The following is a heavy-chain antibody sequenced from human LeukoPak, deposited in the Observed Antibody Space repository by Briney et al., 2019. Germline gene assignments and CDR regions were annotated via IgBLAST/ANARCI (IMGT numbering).Heavy chain of an antibody. CDR3: AYDLVVVAATPV. CDR2: INPNSGGT. V-gene: IGHV1-2*06. Sequence: ASVKVSCKGSRYTFTGYYMHWVRQAPGQGVEWVGRINPNSGGTNYAQKFQGRVTMTRDTSISTAYMELSRLRSHDTAVYYCAYDLVVVAATPVWGQGTLVTVSS. J-gene: IGHJ4*02. D-gene: IGHD2-15*01. CDR1: RYTFTGYY.